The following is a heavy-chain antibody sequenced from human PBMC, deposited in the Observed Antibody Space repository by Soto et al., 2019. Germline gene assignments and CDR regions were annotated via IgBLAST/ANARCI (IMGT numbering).Heavy chain of an antibody. Sequence: ASVKVSCKVSGYTLTELSIHWVRQAPGKGLEWMGGFDPENGETMYAQKLQGRVGMTEDTSTDTAYMELSSLRSEDTAVYYCARVYSSGWYVSEDYYYGMDVWGQGTTVTVS. CDR1: GYTLTELS. D-gene: IGHD6-19*01. V-gene: IGHV1-24*01. CDR2: FDPENGET. J-gene: IGHJ6*02. CDR3: ARVYSSGWYVSEDYYYGMDV.